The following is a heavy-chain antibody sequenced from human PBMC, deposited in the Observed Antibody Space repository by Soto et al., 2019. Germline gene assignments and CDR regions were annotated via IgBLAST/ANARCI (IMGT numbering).Heavy chain of an antibody. CDR3: AKDQTHAFDI. CDR1: GFTFSSYG. J-gene: IGHJ3*02. CDR2: ISDDGSNK. V-gene: IGHV3-30*18. Sequence: QVQLVESGGGVVQPGRSLRLSCAASGFTFSSYGMYWVRQAPGKGLEWVAVISDDGSNKYYADSVKGRFTISRDNSKNTLYLHMNSLRAAATAVYSCAKDQTHAFDIWGQGTMVTVSS.